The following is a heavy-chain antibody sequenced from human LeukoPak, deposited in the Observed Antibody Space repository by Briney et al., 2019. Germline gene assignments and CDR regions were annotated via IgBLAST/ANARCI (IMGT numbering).Heavy chain of an antibody. Sequence: GGSLRLSCAASGFTFSSYWMNWARQAPGKGLGWVASINHNGNVNYYVDSVKGRFTISRDNAKNSLYLQMNSLRAEDTALYYCAKDTAAAGYYYYGMDVWGQGTTVTVSS. CDR2: INHNGNVN. D-gene: IGHD6-13*01. J-gene: IGHJ6*02. CDR1: GFTFSSYW. V-gene: IGHV3-7*03. CDR3: AKDTAAAGYYYYGMDV.